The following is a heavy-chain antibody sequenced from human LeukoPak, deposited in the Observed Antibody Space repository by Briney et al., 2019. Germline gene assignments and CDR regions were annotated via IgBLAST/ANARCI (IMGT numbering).Heavy chain of an antibody. J-gene: IGHJ4*02. CDR1: GYIFSAFV. V-gene: IGHV1-2*02. CDR2: INPNNGGT. Sequence: ASVKVSCKASGYIFSAFVIHWVRQAPGQGLEWMGWINPNNGGTYYAQKFQGRVTMTRDTSVSTAYMELRGLRSDDTSVYYCARDRTDTGLDLWHWGQGTRVTVSS. D-gene: IGHD3/OR15-3a*01. CDR3: ARDRTDTGLDLWH.